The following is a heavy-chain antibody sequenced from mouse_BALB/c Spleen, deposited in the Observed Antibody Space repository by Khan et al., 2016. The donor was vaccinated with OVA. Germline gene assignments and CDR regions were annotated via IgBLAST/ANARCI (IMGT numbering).Heavy chain of an antibody. V-gene: IGHV3-2*02. J-gene: IGHJ4*01. D-gene: IGHD1-1*01. CDR3: ARVSYYGYAMDY. CDR2: ISYSGST. Sequence: EVELQESGPGLVKPSQSLSLSCTVSGYTITNNYVWNWIRPFPGNILWWMDIISYSGSTSYNHSLKSRITITRDKSTTQFFLQLNSVTTEATATYYCARVSYYGYAMDYWGQGTSVTVSS. CDR1: GYTITNNYV.